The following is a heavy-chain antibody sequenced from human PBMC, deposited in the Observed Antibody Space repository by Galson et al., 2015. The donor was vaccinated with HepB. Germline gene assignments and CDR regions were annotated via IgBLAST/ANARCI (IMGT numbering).Heavy chain of an antibody. CDR1: GFTFSSYA. CDR2: ISSNGGST. Sequence: SLRLSCAASGFTFSSYAMHWVRQAPGKGLEYVSAISSNGGSTYYADSVKGRFTISRDNSKNTLYLQMSSLRAEDTAVYYCVKADTAMVMDYWGQGTLVTVSS. J-gene: IGHJ4*02. V-gene: IGHV3-64D*06. CDR3: VKADTAMVMDY. D-gene: IGHD5-18*01.